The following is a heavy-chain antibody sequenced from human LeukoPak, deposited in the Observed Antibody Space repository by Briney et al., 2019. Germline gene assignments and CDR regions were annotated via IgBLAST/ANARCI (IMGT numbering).Heavy chain of an antibody. CDR1: GFTFSNHS. V-gene: IGHV3-48*04. Sequence: PGGSLRLSCAASGFTFSNHSINWVRQAPGKGREGVSYISSSSSTIYYADSVKGRFTISRDNAKNSLFLQMNSLRAEDTAVYYCAKDANYYDSLPNDAFDIWGQGTMVTVSS. D-gene: IGHD3-22*01. CDR3: AKDANYYDSLPNDAFDI. CDR2: ISSSSSTI. J-gene: IGHJ3*02.